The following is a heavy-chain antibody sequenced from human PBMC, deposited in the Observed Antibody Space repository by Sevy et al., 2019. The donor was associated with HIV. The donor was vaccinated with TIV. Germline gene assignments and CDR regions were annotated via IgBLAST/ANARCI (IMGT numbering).Heavy chain of an antibody. J-gene: IGHJ4*02. Sequence: GGSLRLSCAASGFTFSSYSMNWVRQAPGKGLEWVSFISSSSSTIYYADSVKGRFTISRDNAKNSLYLQMNSLRDEDTAVYYCAGDVRSSGWYYDYWGQGTLVTVSS. CDR3: AGDVRSSGWYYDY. V-gene: IGHV3-48*02. D-gene: IGHD6-19*01. CDR2: ISSSSSTI. CDR1: GFTFSSYS.